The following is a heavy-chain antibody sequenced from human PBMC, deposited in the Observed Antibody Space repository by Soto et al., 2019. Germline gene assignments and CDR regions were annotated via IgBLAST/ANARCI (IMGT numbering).Heavy chain of an antibody. V-gene: IGHV3-23*01. J-gene: IGHJ6*02. CDR2: ISGSGGST. CDR1: GFTFSSYA. D-gene: IGHD3-10*01. Sequence: PGVSLRLSWAASGFTFSSYAMSWVRQAPGKGLEWVSAISGSGGSTYYADSVKGRFTISRDNSKNTLYLQMNSLRAEDTAVYYCAKDLDRGTYYYYYGMDVWGQGTTVTVSS. CDR3: AKDLDRGTYYYYYGMDV.